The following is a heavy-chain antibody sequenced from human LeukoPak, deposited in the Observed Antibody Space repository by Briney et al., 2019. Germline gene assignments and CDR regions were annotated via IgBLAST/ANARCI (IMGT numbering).Heavy chain of an antibody. D-gene: IGHD5-18*01. CDR2: IYTLGST. V-gene: IGHV4-61*02. CDR3: ARLYGNNYVAY. Sequence: SETLSLTCTVSGGSINSGSYYWSWIRQPAGKGLEWVGRIYTLGSTNYNPSLKSRVTISIDTSKNQFSLKLSSVTAADTAVFYCARLYGNNYVAYWGQGTLVTVSS. J-gene: IGHJ4*02. CDR1: GGSINSGSYY.